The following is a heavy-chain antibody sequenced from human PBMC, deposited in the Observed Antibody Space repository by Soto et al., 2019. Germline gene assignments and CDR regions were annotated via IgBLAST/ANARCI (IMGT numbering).Heavy chain of an antibody. CDR1: GGSISSSSNY. CDR3: ARQAVVVVAATKSFDD. J-gene: IGHJ4*02. V-gene: IGHV4-39*01. Sequence: SETLSLTCTVSGGSISSSSNYWGRIRQPPGKGLEWIGSIYYSGITYYNPFLKSRVTLSVDTSKNQFFLRLSSVTAADTAVYYCARQAVVVVAATKSFDDWGQGTLVTVSS. CDR2: IYYSGIT. D-gene: IGHD2-15*01.